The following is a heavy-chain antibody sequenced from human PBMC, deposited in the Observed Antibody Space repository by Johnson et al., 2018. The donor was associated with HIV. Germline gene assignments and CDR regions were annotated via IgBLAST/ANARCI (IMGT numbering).Heavy chain of an antibody. Sequence: EVQLVESGGGVVQPGRSLRLSCAASGFTFRSYAMHWVRQAPGKGLEWVSAISGSGGSTYYADSVKGRFTISRDNSKNTLYLQMNSLRAEDTAVYYCARGLLWFGELLEAFDIWGQGTMVTVSS. D-gene: IGHD3-10*01. V-gene: IGHV3-23*04. J-gene: IGHJ3*02. CDR3: ARGLLWFGELLEAFDI. CDR2: ISGSGGST. CDR1: GFTFRSYA.